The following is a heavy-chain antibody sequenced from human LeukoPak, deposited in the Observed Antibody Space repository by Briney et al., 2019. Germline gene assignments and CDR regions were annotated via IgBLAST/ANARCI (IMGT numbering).Heavy chain of an antibody. CDR1: GFTFSSYS. J-gene: IGHJ6*03. CDR2: ISSSSTI. V-gene: IGHV3-48*04. D-gene: IGHD3-9*01. CDR3: ARDSVEIRYFDWLLKANYYYYYMDV. Sequence: GGSLRLSCAASGFTFSSYSMNWVRQAPGKGLEWVSYISSSSTIYYADSVKGRFTISRDNAKNSLYLQMNSLRAEDTAVYYCARDSVEIRYFDWLLKANYYYYYMDVWGKGTTVTVSS.